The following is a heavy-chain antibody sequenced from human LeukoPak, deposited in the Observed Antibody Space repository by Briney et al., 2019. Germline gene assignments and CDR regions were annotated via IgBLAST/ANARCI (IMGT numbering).Heavy chain of an antibody. J-gene: IGHJ4*02. Sequence: PSETLSLTCAVYGGSFSGYYWSWIRQPPGKGLEWIGEINHSGSTNYNPSLKSRVTISVDTPKNQFSLKLSSVTAADTAVYYCARGLGGSAPWGQGTLVTVSS. CDR1: GGSFSGYY. V-gene: IGHV4-34*01. D-gene: IGHD2-15*01. CDR3: ARGLGGSAP. CDR2: INHSGST.